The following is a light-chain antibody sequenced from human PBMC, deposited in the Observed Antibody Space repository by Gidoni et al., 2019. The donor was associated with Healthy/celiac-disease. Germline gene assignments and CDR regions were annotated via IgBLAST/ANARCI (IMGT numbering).Light chain of an antibody. Sequence: EIVMTQSPATLSVSPGERATLSCRASQSVSSNLAWYQQKPGQAPSLLIYGASTRATGIPARFSGSGSGTEFTLTISSLQSEDFAVYYCQQYNNWPSWTFXQXTKVEIK. CDR2: GAS. J-gene: IGKJ1*01. CDR3: QQYNNWPSWT. V-gene: IGKV3-15*01. CDR1: QSVSSN.